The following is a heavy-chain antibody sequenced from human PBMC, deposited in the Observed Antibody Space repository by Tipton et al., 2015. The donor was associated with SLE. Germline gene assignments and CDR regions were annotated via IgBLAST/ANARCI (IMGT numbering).Heavy chain of an antibody. Sequence: TLSLTCTVSGASISSYYWSWIRQPPGKGLEWIGSIYYSGSTYYNPSLKSRVTISVDTSKNQFSLKLSSVTAADTAVYYCRLITITSLFDYWGQGTLVTVS. V-gene: IGHV4-39*07. CDR2: IYYSGST. CDR1: GASISSYY. D-gene: IGHD3-16*01. CDR3: RLITITSLFDY. J-gene: IGHJ4*02.